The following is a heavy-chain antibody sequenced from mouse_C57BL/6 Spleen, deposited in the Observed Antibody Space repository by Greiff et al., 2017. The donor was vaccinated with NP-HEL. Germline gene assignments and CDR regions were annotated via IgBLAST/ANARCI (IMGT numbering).Heavy chain of an antibody. V-gene: IGHV6-3*01. CDR2: IRLKSDNYAT. CDR1: GFTFSNYW. Sequence: EVKLEESGGGLVQPGGSMKLSCVASGFTFSNYWMNWVRQSPEKGLEWVAQIRLKSDNYATHYAESVKGRFTISRDDSKSSVYLQMNNLRAEDTGMYYCTRVGGDWYFDVWGTGTTVTVSS. J-gene: IGHJ1*03. CDR3: TRVGGDWYFDV.